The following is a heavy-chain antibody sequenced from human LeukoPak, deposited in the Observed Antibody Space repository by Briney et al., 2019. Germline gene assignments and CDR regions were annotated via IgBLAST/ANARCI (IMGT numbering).Heavy chain of an antibody. CDR1: GGSISSYY. V-gene: IGHV4-4*07. CDR2: IYTSGST. J-gene: IGHJ5*02. D-gene: IGHD6-6*01. Sequence: SETLSLTCTVSGGSISSYYWSWIRQPAGKGLEWIGRIYTSGSTNYNPSLKSRVTISVDTSKNQFSLKLSSVTAADTAVYYCARRVPFSSSSYWFDPWGQGTLVTVSS. CDR3: ARRVPFSSSSYWFDP.